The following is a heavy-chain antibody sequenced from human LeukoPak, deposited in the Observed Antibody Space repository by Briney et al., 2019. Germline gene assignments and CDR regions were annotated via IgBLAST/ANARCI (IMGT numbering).Heavy chain of an antibody. Sequence: SETLSLTCTVSGGSISSSSYYWGWIRQPPGKGLEWIGSIYYSGSTYYNPSLKSRVTISVDTSKNQFSLKLSSVTAADTAVYYCARIYATVYFDYWGQGTLVTVSS. J-gene: IGHJ4*02. CDR2: IYYSGST. CDR3: ARIYATVYFDY. CDR1: GGSISSSSYY. D-gene: IGHD1-26*01. V-gene: IGHV4-39*01.